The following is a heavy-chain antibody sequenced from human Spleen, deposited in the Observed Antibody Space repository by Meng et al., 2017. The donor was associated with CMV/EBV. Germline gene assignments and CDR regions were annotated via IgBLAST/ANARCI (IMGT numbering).Heavy chain of an antibody. V-gene: IGHV3-48*04. J-gene: IGHJ6*02. Sequence: GGSLRLSCAASGFTFRTYSMNWVRQAPGKGLEWVSYISSGSSTEYYADSVRGRFTISRDNAKNSLYLQMNSLRAEDTAVYYCAKPEHYGLDVWGQGTTVTVSS. D-gene: IGHD1-14*01. CDR3: AKPEHYGLDV. CDR2: ISSGSSTE. CDR1: GFTFRTYS.